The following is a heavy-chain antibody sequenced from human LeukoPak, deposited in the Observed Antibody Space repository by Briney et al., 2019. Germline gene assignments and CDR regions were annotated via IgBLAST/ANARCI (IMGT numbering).Heavy chain of an antibody. D-gene: IGHD1-26*01. CDR3: AREDRSRSSDPFDY. CDR1: GGSISSYY. J-gene: IGHJ4*02. CDR2: IYYSGST. Sequence: RPSETLSLTCTVSGGSISSYYWNWIRQPSGKGLEWIGYIYYSGSTNYNPSLKSRLTISVDTSKNQFSLKLSSVTAADTAVYYCAREDRSRSSDPFDYWGQGTLVTVSS. V-gene: IGHV4-59*01.